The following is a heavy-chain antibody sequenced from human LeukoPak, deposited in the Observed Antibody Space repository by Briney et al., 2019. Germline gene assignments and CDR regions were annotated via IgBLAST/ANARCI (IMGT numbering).Heavy chain of an antibody. Sequence: GGSLRLSCAASGFTVSRNYMSWVRQAPGKGLEWVSEIYSGGSTYYAASVKGRFSIFRDNSKNTVYLQMNSLRVEDTAVYYCARELREHGVFDIWGQGIMVTVSS. CDR2: IYSGGST. CDR1: GFTVSRNY. V-gene: IGHV3-53*01. CDR3: ARELREHGVFDI. J-gene: IGHJ3*02. D-gene: IGHD1-26*01.